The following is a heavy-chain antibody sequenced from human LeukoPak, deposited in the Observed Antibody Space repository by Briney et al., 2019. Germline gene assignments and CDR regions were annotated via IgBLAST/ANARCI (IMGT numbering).Heavy chain of an antibody. CDR2: INHSGST. V-gene: IGHV4-34*01. D-gene: IGHD6-19*01. CDR1: GGSFSGYY. CDR3: ARGRIAVYYYYYYMDV. J-gene: IGHJ6*03. Sequence: KPSETLSLTCAVYGGSFSGYYWSWIRQPPGKGLEWIGEINHSGSTNYNPSLKSRVTISVVTSKNQFSLKLSSVTAADTAVYYCARGRIAVYYYYYYMDVWGKGTTVTVSS.